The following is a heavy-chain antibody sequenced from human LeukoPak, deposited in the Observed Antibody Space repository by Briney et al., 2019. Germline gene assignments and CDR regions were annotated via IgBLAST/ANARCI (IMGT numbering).Heavy chain of an antibody. CDR1: GGSMSSYY. CDR2: IHYSGST. Sequence: SETLSLTCTVSGGSMSSYYWSWIRQPPGKGLEWIGFIHYSGSTNYNPSLMSRVTMSVDTSKNQFSLKLSSVTAADTAVYYCASPSNWGDAFDIWGQGTVVTVSS. CDR3: ASPSNWGDAFDI. D-gene: IGHD7-27*01. V-gene: IGHV4-59*08. J-gene: IGHJ3*02.